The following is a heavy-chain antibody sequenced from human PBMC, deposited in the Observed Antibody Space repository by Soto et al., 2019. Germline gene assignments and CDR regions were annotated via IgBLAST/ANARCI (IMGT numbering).Heavy chain of an antibody. D-gene: IGHD3-10*01. CDR3: ARHYGYYSHYMDV. V-gene: IGHV4-39*01. Sequence: QLQLQESGPGLVKPSETLSLTCTVSGDSISNNNFYWGWIRQPQGKGLEWIGRIYYSGSTYYNPSLKSRGTIAVDTSNNQLSLKLSSVTAADTAVYYCARHYGYYSHYMDVWTKGTTVTVSS. CDR2: IYYSGST. J-gene: IGHJ6*03. CDR1: GDSISNNNFY.